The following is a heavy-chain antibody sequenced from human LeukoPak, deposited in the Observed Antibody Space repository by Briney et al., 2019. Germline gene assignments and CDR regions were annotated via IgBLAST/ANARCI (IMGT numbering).Heavy chain of an antibody. CDR1: GFTFSDYA. V-gene: IGHV3-30-3*02. Sequence: GGSLRLSCAASGFTFSDYAMHWVRQAPGKGLEWVAVLSYGGTNKYYADSVKGRFTISRDNSKNTMFLQMNSLRAEDTAVYYCAKRARPFGGGFDYWGQGTLVSVSS. CDR3: AKRARPFGGGFDY. CDR2: LSYGGTNK. J-gene: IGHJ4*02. D-gene: IGHD3-16*01.